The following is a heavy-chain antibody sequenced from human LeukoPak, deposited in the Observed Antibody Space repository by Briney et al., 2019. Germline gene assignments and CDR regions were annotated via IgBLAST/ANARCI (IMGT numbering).Heavy chain of an antibody. D-gene: IGHD6-13*01. CDR2: ISSSGSTI. V-gene: IGHV3-48*04. CDR3: ARDPGYSSSQPAYYFDY. Sequence: GGSLRLSCAASGFTFSSHGMNWVRQAPGKGLEWVSYISSSGSTIYYADSVKGRFTISRDNAKNSLYLQMNSLRAEDTAVYYCARDPGYSSSQPAYYFDYWGQGTLVTVSS. CDR1: GFTFSSHG. J-gene: IGHJ4*02.